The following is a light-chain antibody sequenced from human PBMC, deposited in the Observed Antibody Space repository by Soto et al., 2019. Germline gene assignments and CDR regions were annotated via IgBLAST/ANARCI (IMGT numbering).Light chain of an antibody. J-gene: IGLJ1*01. CDR1: SGFVGSFSL. Sequence: QSALAQPASVSGSPGQSITISCTGASGFVGSFSLVSWYQQHPGKAPKVMISERHRRPSGVPDRFSGSTSVNTASLTISGLQADDDADYYCCLYVGETTYVFGTGTKVTVL. CDR2: ERH. CDR3: CLYVGETTYV. V-gene: IGLV2-23*01.